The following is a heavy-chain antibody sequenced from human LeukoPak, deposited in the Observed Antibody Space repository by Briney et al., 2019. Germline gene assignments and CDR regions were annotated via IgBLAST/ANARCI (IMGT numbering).Heavy chain of an antibody. CDR1: GFSFNSDW. CDR2: IYDSGST. CDR3: ARHYGP. Sequence: PGGSLRLSCAASGFSFNSDWMDWVRQPPGKGLEWIGSIYDSGSTYYNPSLKSRVTISVDTSKNQFSLKLNSVTAADTAVYYCARHYGPWGQGTLVTVSS. V-gene: IGHV4-39*01. J-gene: IGHJ5*02. D-gene: IGHD3-10*01.